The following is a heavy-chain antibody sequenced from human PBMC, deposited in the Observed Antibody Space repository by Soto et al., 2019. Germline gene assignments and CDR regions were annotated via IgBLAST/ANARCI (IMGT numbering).Heavy chain of an antibody. CDR3: AHRRTYSGSYSFTNWFDP. D-gene: IGHD1-26*01. Sequence: SGPTLVTPTQTLTLTCTFSGFSLSTSGVGVGWIRQPPGKALEWLGIIYWNDDERYSPSLKNRLTITKDTSKNQVVLTMTNMDPVDTATYYCAHRRTYSGSYSFTNWFDPWGHGILVTVSS. V-gene: IGHV2-5*01. J-gene: IGHJ5*02. CDR1: GFSLSTSGVG. CDR2: IYWNDDE.